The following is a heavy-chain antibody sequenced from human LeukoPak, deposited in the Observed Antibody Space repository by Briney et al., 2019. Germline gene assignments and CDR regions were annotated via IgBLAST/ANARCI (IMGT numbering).Heavy chain of an antibody. CDR1: GFTFSSYA. Sequence: GGSLRLSCAASGFTFSSYAMSWVRQAPGKGLEWVSAISGSGGSTYYADSVKGRFTISRDNSKNTLYLQMNSLRAEDTAVYYCAKDGGGFWSGYYTAFDIWGQGTMVTVSS. V-gene: IGHV3-23*01. CDR3: AKDGGGFWSGYYTAFDI. D-gene: IGHD3-3*01. J-gene: IGHJ3*02. CDR2: ISGSGGST.